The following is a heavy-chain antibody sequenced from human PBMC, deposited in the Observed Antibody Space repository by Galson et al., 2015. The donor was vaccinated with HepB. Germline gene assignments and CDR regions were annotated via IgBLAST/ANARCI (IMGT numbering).Heavy chain of an antibody. D-gene: IGHD6-13*01. J-gene: IGHJ6*02. V-gene: IGHV1-3*01. CDR3: ARDGRSVDSSSRYGVWEVYGMDV. CDR2: INAGNGNT. Sequence: SVKVSCKASGYTFTSYAMHWVRQAPGQRLEWMGWINAGNGNTKYSQKFQGRVTITRDTSASTAYMELSSLRSEDTAVYYCARDGRSVDSSSRYGVWEVYGMDVWGQGTTVTVSS. CDR1: GYTFTSYA.